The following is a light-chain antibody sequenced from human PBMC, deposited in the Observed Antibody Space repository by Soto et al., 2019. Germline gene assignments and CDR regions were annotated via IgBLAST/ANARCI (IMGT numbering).Light chain of an antibody. CDR2: GAS. CDR1: QSLTTRY. J-gene: IGKJ5*01. V-gene: IGKV3-20*01. CDR3: QQDSSSPT. Sequence: EIVLTQSPGTLSLFPGERATLSCRASQSLTTRYLAWYQQKPGQAPRLLIYGASSRATGIPDRFSGSGSGTDFTLTIRRLEHEYVAVYSCQQDSSSPTFGQGTQLEIK.